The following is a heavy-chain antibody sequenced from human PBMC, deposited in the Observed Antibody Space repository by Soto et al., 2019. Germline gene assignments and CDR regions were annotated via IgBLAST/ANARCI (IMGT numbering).Heavy chain of an antibody. CDR2: IHPSGQPI. J-gene: IGHJ3*01. CDR3: ARRASR. Sequence: EVQLVESGGGLVQPGGSLRLSCAGSGFTFSSSEMYWVRQAPGKGLEWISYIHPSGQPIFYADSVKGRFTISRDNANNSLFLQMNSLRAEDTAVYYCARRASRWGQGTMVSVSS. CDR1: GFTFSSSE. V-gene: IGHV3-48*03.